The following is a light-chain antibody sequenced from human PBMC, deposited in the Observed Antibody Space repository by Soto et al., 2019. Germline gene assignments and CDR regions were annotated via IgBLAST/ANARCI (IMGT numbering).Light chain of an antibody. CDR3: QQYIRWPLT. CDR2: GAS. CDR1: QSVSSSY. Sequence: ESVLAQSPDTLSLSPGQRAARSCRASQSVSSSYLAWYQQKPGQAPRLLIYGASSRATGIPDRFSGSGSGTDFTLTISGLQSEDFAVYYCQQYIRWPLTFGGGTKVDIK. V-gene: IGKV3-20*01. J-gene: IGKJ4*01.